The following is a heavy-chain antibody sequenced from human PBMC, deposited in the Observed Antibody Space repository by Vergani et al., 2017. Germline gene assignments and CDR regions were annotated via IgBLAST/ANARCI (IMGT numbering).Heavy chain of an antibody. J-gene: IGHJ3*02. CDR1: GYSITSANY. V-gene: IGHV4-38-2*02. CDR3: ARNPYCGGDCYSDAFDI. Sequence: QVQLQESGPGLVKPSETVSLTCTVSGYSITSANYWAWIRQSPGKVLEWIGTIHRSGSTYYNPSLKSLGTISVDTSKNQFSLKLSSVTAADTAVYYCARNPYCGGDCYSDAFDIWGQGTMVTVSS. CDR2: IHRSGST. D-gene: IGHD2-21*02.